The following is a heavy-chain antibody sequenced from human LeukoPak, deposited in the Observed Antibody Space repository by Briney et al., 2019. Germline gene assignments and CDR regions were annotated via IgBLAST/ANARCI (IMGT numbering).Heavy chain of an antibody. CDR1: GFTFSDYY. V-gene: IGHV3-7*01. CDR3: ARGNDFWSGYYSYYFDY. CDR2: IKQDGSEK. Sequence: GGSLRLSCAASGFTFSDYYMSWVRQAPGKGLEWVANIKQDGSEKYYVDSVKGRFTISRDNAKNSLYLQINSLRAEDTAVYYCARGNDFWSGYYSYYFDYWGQGTLVTVSS. D-gene: IGHD3-3*01. J-gene: IGHJ4*02.